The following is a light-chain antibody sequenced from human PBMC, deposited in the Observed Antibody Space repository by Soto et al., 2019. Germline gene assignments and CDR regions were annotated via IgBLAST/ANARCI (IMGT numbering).Light chain of an antibody. CDR1: QSVYNY. Sequence: EIGLRQSPATLSLSQGERDTLSCRASQSVYNYLAWYQQKPGQAPRLLIYDASNRATGIPARFSGSGSGTDFTLTISSLEPEDFAVYYCQHRSNWPLTFGGGTKVDIK. CDR3: QHRSNWPLT. V-gene: IGKV3-11*01. CDR2: DAS. J-gene: IGKJ4*01.